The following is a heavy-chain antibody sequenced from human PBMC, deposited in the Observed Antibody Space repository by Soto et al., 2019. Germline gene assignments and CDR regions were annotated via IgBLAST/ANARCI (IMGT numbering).Heavy chain of an antibody. Sequence: EVQLLESGGGLVQPGGSLRLSCAASGFTFNSYAMSWVRQVPGKGLEWVSNITGTGGDTYYADSVSGRFIISRDNSENTLFLQGNSLRVDDTAVYFCATYSVYGGNPRNAFDVWGQGTVITVSP. CDR3: ATYSVYGGNPRNAFDV. J-gene: IGHJ3*01. CDR2: ITGTGGDT. V-gene: IGHV3-23*01. CDR1: GFTFNSYA. D-gene: IGHD4-17*01.